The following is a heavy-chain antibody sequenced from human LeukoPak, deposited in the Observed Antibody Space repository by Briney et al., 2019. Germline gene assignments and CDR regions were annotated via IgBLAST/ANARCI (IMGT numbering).Heavy chain of an antibody. CDR3: ARDTPTGGTRYFDS. Sequence: GGSLRLSCAASGFTVNSNYMNWVRQAPGKGLEWVSVIYSGGDTYYADSVNGRFTISRDNSKNTLYLQMNSLRADDTAVYYCARDTPTGGTRYFDSWGQGPLVTVSS. D-gene: IGHD6-13*01. V-gene: IGHV3-66*01. J-gene: IGHJ4*02. CDR2: IYSGGDT. CDR1: GFTVNSNY.